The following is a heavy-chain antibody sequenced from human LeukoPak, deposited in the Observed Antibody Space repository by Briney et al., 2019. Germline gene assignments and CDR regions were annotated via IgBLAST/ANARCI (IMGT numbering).Heavy chain of an antibody. D-gene: IGHD6-19*01. Sequence: SETLSLTCAVYGGSFSGYYWSWIRQPPGKGLEWIGEINHSGSTNYNPSLKSRVTISVDTSKNQLSLKLSSVTAADTAVYYCARAGYSSGWYGNYFDHWGQGTLVTVSS. CDR3: ARAGYSSGWYGNYFDH. J-gene: IGHJ4*02. CDR2: INHSGST. V-gene: IGHV4-34*01. CDR1: GGSFSGYY.